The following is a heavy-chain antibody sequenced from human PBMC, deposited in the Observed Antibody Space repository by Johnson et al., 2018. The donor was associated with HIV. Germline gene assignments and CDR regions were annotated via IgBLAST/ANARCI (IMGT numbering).Heavy chain of an antibody. D-gene: IGHD1-26*01. CDR1: GITVSSNY. CDR3: ARVQSLQWELLDGDAFDI. V-gene: IGHV3-66*01. CDR2: IFSVGNT. Sequence: VLLVESGGGLVQPGGSLRLSCAASGITVSSNYMSWVRQAPGKGLEWVSLIFSVGNTYYADSVKGRFTISRDNAKNSLYLQMNSLRAEDTAVYYCARVQSLQWELLDGDAFDIWGQGTMVTVSS. J-gene: IGHJ3*02.